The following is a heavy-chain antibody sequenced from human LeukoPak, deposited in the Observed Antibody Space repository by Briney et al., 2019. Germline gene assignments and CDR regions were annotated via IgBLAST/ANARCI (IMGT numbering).Heavy chain of an antibody. CDR1: GYTFTGYY. CDR2: INPNSGGT. V-gene: IGHV1-2*02. Sequence: ASVKVSCKASGYTFTGYYMHWVRQAPGQGLEWMGWINPNSGGTNYAQKFQGRVTMTRDTSISTAYMELSRLRSEDTAVYYCARGQGWLVPFDYWGQGTLVTVSS. J-gene: IGHJ4*02. CDR3: ARGQGWLVPFDY. D-gene: IGHD6-19*01.